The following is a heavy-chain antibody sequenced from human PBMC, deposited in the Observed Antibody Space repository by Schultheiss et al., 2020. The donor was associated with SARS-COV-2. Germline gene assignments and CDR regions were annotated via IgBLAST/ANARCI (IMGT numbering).Heavy chain of an antibody. CDR1: GFTVSSNY. J-gene: IGHJ3*02. V-gene: IGHV3-11*01. CDR3: ARDWRLLHDAFDI. CDR2: ISSSGSTI. Sequence: GESLKISCAASGFTVSSNYMSWVRQAPGKGLEWVSYISSSGSTIYYADSVKGRFTISRDNAKNSLYLQMNSLRAEDTAVYYCARDWRLLHDAFDIWGQGTMVTVSS. D-gene: IGHD2-21*01.